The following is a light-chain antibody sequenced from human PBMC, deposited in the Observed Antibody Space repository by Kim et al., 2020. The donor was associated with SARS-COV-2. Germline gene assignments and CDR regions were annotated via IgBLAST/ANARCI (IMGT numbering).Light chain of an antibody. J-gene: IGKJ4*01. CDR3: QDYDNLPALT. V-gene: IGKV1-33*01. Sequence: AYVGDRVTLTCRASQNVYNHLNWYQQRPGRAPKPLISDASNLETGVPSRFSGRGSGTDFSLNINSLPPEDAATSDCQDYDNLPALTFGGGTKLEIK. CDR1: QNVYNH. CDR2: DAS.